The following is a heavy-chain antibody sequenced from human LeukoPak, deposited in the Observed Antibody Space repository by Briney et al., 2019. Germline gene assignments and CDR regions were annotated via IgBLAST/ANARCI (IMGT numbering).Heavy chain of an antibody. Sequence: PGGSLRLSCAASGFTVSSNYMSWVRQAPGKGLEWVSVIYSGGSTYYADSVKGRFTIPRDNSKNTLYLQMNSLRAEDTAVYYCARGLRYFDWPSLGYWGQGTLVTVSS. CDR3: ARGLRYFDWPSLGY. CDR1: GFTVSSNY. CDR2: IYSGGST. D-gene: IGHD3-9*01. J-gene: IGHJ4*02. V-gene: IGHV3-66*02.